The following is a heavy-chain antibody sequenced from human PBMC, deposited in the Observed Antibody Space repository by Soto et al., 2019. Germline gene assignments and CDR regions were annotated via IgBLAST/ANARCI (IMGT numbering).Heavy chain of an antibody. CDR3: IWQSHYGGAWR. CDR2: ILSRGVGGTI. J-gene: IGHJ4*02. V-gene: IGHV3-15*07. D-gene: IGHD3-10*01. Sequence: EVQLVESGGGLVKPGGSLRLSCAASGFTFTAAWFNWVRQAPGKGLEWVGRILSRGVGGTIDYGAPVKGRFTISRDDSRSTLYLQMDSLQIGDTGMYFCIWQSHYGGAWRWGQGTLVTVSS. CDR1: GFTFTAAW.